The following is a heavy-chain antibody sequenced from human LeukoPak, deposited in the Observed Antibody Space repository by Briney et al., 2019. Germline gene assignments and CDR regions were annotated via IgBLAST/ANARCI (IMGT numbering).Heavy chain of an antibody. J-gene: IGHJ6*03. D-gene: IGHD3-3*01. Sequence: GASVKVSCKASGYTFTSYAMNWVRQAPGQGLEWMGWINTNTGNPTYAQGFTGRFVFSLDTSVSTAYLQISSLKAEDTAVYYCARRFVSDYYYYYYMDVWGKGTTVTVSS. CDR3: ARRFVSDYYYYYYMDV. CDR2: INTNTGNP. CDR1: GYTFTSYA. V-gene: IGHV7-4-1*02.